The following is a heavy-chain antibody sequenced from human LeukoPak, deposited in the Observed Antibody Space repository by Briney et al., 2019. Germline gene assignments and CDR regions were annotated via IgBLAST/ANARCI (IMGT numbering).Heavy chain of an antibody. J-gene: IGHJ5*02. CDR1: GYTFTSYG. D-gene: IGHD3-9*01. V-gene: IGHV1-18*04. CDR3: AREPYDILTGYWGSRFDP. Sequence: ASVKVSCKASGYTFTSYGISWVRQAPGQGLEWMGWISAYNGNTNYAQKLQGRVTMTTDTSTSTAYMELRSLRSDDTAVYYCAREPYDILTGYWGSRFDPWGQGTLVTVSS. CDR2: ISAYNGNT.